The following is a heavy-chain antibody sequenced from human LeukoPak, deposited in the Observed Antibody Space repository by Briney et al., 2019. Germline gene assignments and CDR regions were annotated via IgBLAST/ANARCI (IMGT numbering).Heavy chain of an antibody. CDR1: GYTFTGYY. CDR2: INPNSGGT. V-gene: IGHV1-2*02. J-gene: IGHJ4*02. D-gene: IGHD3-10*01. Sequence: ASVKVSCKASGYTFTGYYMHWVRQAPGQGLEWVGWINPNSGGTNYAQKFQGRVTMTRDTSISTAYMELSRLRSDDTAVYYCARGGALWFGELVRTDYWGQGTLVTVSS. CDR3: ARGGALWFGELVRTDY.